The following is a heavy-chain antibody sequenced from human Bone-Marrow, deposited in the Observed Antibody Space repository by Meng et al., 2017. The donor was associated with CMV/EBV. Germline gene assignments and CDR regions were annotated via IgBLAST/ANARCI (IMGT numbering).Heavy chain of an antibody. D-gene: IGHD2-2*03. CDR1: GFTFSSYR. CDR3: AKDWITPIGAASDY. V-gene: IGHV3-23*01. CDR2: ISGSGGST. Sequence: GGSLRLSCAASGFTFSSYRMNWVRQAPGKGLEWVSSISGSGGSTFYADSVRGRFTISRDNSKNTLFLQMNSLRAEDTAIYYCAKDWITPIGAASDYWGQGTLVTVSS. J-gene: IGHJ4*02.